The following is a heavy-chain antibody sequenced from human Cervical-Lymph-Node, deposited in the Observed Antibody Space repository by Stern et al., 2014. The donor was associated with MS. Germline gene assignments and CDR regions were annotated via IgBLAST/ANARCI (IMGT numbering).Heavy chain of an antibody. CDR1: GFTFSSYS. CDR2: ISIISSYI. Sequence: VQLVEYGGGLVKPGGSLRLSCAASGFTFSSYSMNWVRQAPGKGLEWVSSISIISSYIYYADSVKGRFTISRDNAKNSLYLQMNSLRAEDTAVYYCAREPRAGKMVAYWGQGTLVTVSS. D-gene: IGHD6-19*01. V-gene: IGHV3-21*01. CDR3: AREPRAGKMVAY. J-gene: IGHJ4*02.